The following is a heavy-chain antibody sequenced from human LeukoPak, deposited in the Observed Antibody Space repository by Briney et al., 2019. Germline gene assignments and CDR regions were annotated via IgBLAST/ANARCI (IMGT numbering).Heavy chain of an antibody. V-gene: IGHV3-74*01. CDR1: GFTFSSYW. Sequence: GGSLRLSCAASGFTFSSYWMHWVRQAPGKGLVWVSRINSDGSRTSYADSVKGRFTISRDNAKNTLYLQMNSLRAEDTAVYYCARMWAGRDYYYYMDVWGKGTTVTVSS. J-gene: IGHJ6*03. D-gene: IGHD1-26*01. CDR3: ARMWAGRDYYYYMDV. CDR2: INSDGSRT.